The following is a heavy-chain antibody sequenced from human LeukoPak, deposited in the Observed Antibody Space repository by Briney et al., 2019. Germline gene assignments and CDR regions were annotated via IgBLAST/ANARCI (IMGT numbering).Heavy chain of an antibody. D-gene: IGHD3-10*01. CDR1: GGSISSGGYY. CDR3: AGTNYYGSGSYYNVFRSSWFDP. CDR2: IYYSGST. Sequence: KPSETLSLTCTVSGGSISSGGYYWSWIRQHPGKGLEWIGYIYYSGSTYYNPSLKSRVTISVDTSKNQFSLKLSSVTAADTAVYYCAGTNYYGSGSYYNVFRSSWFDPWGQGTLVTVSS. J-gene: IGHJ5*02. V-gene: IGHV4-31*03.